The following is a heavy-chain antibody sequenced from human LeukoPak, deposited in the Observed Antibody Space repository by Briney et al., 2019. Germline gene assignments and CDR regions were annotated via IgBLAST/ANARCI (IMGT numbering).Heavy chain of an antibody. CDR1: GGSFSGYY. Sequence: SETLSLTCAVYGGSFSGYYWSWIRQPPGKGLEWIGEINHSGSTNYNPSLKSRVTISVDTSKNQFSLKLSSVTAADTAAYYCAITTGDPGNFDYWGQGTLVTVSS. J-gene: IGHJ4*02. V-gene: IGHV4-34*01. CDR3: AITTGDPGNFDY. D-gene: IGHD7-27*01. CDR2: INHSGST.